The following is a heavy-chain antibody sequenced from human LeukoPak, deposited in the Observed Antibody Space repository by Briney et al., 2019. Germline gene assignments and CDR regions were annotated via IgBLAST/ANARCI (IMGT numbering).Heavy chain of an antibody. V-gene: IGHV1-2*02. Sequence: ASVKVSCKASGYTLTGYYMHWVRQAPGQGLEWMGWINPNSGGTNYAQKFQGRVTITADKSTSTAYMELSRLRSDDTAVYYCARDLWNYYDSSGYVYDAFDIWGQGTMVTVSS. CDR2: INPNSGGT. D-gene: IGHD3-22*01. CDR3: ARDLWNYYDSSGYVYDAFDI. CDR1: GYTLTGYY. J-gene: IGHJ3*02.